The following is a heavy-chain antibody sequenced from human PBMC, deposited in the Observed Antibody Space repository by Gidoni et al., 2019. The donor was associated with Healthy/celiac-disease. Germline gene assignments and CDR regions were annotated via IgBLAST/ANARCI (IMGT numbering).Heavy chain of an antibody. J-gene: IGHJ4*02. D-gene: IGHD3-3*01. Sequence: QVQLVEYGGGVVRPGRSLRLSCAASGFTFSSYGMHWVRQAPGKGREWVEVISYDGSNKYYADSVKGRFTISRDNSKNTLYLQMNSLRAEDTAVYYCAKDGQGDFWSGPFDYWGQGTLVTVSS. CDR3: AKDGQGDFWSGPFDY. CDR2: ISYDGSNK. CDR1: GFTFSSYG. V-gene: IGHV3-30*18.